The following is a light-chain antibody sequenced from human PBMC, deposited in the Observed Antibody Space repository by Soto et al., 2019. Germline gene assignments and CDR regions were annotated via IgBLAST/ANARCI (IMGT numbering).Light chain of an antibody. CDR1: QGISNY. V-gene: IGKV1-27*01. CDR2: AAS. J-gene: IGKJ1*01. CDR3: QKYTT. Sequence: DIQMTQSPSSLSASVGDRVTITCRASQGISNYLAWYQQKPGIVPKLLIYAASTLQAGVPSRFSGSGSGTDFTLTISSLQPEDVATYYCQKYTTFGQGTKVEIK.